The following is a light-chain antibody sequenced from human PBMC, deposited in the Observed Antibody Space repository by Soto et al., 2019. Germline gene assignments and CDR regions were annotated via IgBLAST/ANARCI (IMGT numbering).Light chain of an antibody. V-gene: IGLV1-40*01. CDR2: HNN. Sequence: QSVLTQPPSVSGAPGQRVTISCTGSSSNIGADFDVHWYQHLPGTAPKLLISHNNNRPSGVPDRFSGSKSGTSASLAITGLQADDEAVYYCQSRDSSLSISWVFGGGTKPTVL. CDR3: QSRDSSLSISWV. J-gene: IGLJ3*02. CDR1: SSNIGADFD.